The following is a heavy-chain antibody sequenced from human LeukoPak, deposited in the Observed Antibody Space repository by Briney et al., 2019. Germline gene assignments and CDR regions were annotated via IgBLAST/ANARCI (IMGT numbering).Heavy chain of an antibody. CDR2: IVVGSGNT. D-gene: IGHD1-26*01. J-gene: IGHJ4*02. V-gene: IGHV1-58*02. Sequence: ASVQVSCKASGFTFISSAMQGVRQAGGQHLEGIGWIVVGSGNTNYAQKFQERVTIKSDMSTSTAYMELSSLRSEDTAVYFCAAGHLGSYAENYFDYWGQGTLVTVSS. CDR1: GFTFISSA. CDR3: AAGHLGSYAENYFDY.